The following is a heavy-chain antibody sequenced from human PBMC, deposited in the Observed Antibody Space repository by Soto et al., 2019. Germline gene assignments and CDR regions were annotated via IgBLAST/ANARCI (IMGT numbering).Heavy chain of an antibody. Sequence: PLETLRLPSTVSDRSYSTYDCGWIRQPPEKGLELIGYIYYSGSTNYNPSLKSRVTISVDTSKNQFSLKLSSVTAADTAVYYCAREPRYYYDSRGYLNWFDPWGHGTLVTVSS. CDR2: IYYSGST. CDR3: AREPRYYYDSRGYLNWFDP. CDR1: DRSYSTYD. D-gene: IGHD3-22*01. J-gene: IGHJ5*02. V-gene: IGHV4-59*12.